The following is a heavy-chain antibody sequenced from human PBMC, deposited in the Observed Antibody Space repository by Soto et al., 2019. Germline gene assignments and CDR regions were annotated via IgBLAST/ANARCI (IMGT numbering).Heavy chain of an antibody. CDR2: IYHSGST. CDR1: GGSISSGGYS. CDR3: ASSGRSTVPLDC. V-gene: IGHV4-30-2*02. J-gene: IGHJ4*02. D-gene: IGHD1-26*01. Sequence: QLQLQESGSGLVKPSQTLSLTCAVSGGSISSGGYSWSWIRQPPGKGLEWIGYIYHSGSTYYNPALMRRVTISVDMFKNQFAWKLSSVTAADTAVYYCASSGRSTVPLDCGSQGRLVTVS.